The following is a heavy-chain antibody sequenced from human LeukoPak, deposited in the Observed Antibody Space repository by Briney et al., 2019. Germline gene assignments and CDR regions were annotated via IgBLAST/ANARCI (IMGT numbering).Heavy chain of an antibody. D-gene: IGHD5-24*01. J-gene: IGHJ4*02. CDR3: ASSSRDGYNYY. CDR1: GFTFSSYG. Sequence: QPGRSLRLSCAASGFTFSSYGMHWVRQAPGKGLEWVAVIWYDRSNKYYADSVKGRFTISRHNSKNTLYLQMNSLRAEDTAVYYCASSSRDGYNYYWGQGTLVTVSS. V-gene: IGHV3-33*01. CDR2: IWYDRSNK.